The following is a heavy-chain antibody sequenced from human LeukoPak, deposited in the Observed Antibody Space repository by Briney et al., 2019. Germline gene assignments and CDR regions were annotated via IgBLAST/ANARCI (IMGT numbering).Heavy chain of an antibody. V-gene: IGHV4-59*01. Sequence: ESGPTLVKPSETLSLTCTVSGGSISSYYWSWIRQPPGKGLEWIGYIYYSGSTNYNPSLKSRVTISVDTSKNQFSLKLSSVTAADTAVYYCARDDIWFDPWGQGTLVTVSS. CDR3: ARDDIWFDP. CDR1: GGSISSYY. J-gene: IGHJ5*02. CDR2: IYYSGST. D-gene: IGHD2-15*01.